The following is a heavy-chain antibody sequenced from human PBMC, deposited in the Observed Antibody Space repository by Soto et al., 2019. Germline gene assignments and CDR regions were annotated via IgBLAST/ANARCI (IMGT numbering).Heavy chain of an antibody. CDR3: ARNYGAYFDF. V-gene: IGHV5-51*01. J-gene: IGHJ4*02. Sequence: GESLKISCKGSGYTFSTSWIGWVRQMPGKGLEWMGIIYPSDSDTRYSPSFQGQVTISADKSISTAYLQFNSLKASATAMYYCARNYGAYFDFWGQGTLVTVSS. D-gene: IGHD4-17*01. CDR2: IYPSDSDT. CDR1: GYTFSTSW.